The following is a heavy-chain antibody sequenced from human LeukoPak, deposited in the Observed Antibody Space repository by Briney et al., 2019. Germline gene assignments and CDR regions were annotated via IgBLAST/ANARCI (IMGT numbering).Heavy chain of an antibody. V-gene: IGHV1-2*02. CDR2: INPDSGGT. CDR1: GYTFTAYY. Sequence: ASVKVSCKASGYTFTAYYMHWVRQAPGQGLEWMGWINPDSGGTNYAQKFQGRVTMTRDTSTSTIYMELSSLRSDDTAVHYCARPSGSYGGAFDIWGQGTMVSVSS. J-gene: IGHJ3*02. CDR3: ARPSGSYGGAFDI. D-gene: IGHD1-26*01.